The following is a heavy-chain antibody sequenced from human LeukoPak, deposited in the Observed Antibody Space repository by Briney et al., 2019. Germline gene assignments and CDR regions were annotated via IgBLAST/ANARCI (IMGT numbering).Heavy chain of an antibody. D-gene: IGHD3-10*01. CDR3: ARGARYCGSGSYYRA. Sequence: PSETLSLTCAVYGGSFSGYYWSWIRQPPGKGLEWIGEINHSGSTNYNPSLKSRVTISVDTSKNQFSLKLSSVTAADTAVYHCARGARYCGSGSYYRAWGQGTLVTVSS. CDR1: GGSFSGYY. CDR2: INHSGST. J-gene: IGHJ5*02. V-gene: IGHV4-34*01.